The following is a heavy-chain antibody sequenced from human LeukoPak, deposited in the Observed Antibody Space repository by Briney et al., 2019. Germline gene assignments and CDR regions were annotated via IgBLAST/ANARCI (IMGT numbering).Heavy chain of an antibody. CDR1: GYTFTSYD. J-gene: IGHJ3*02. Sequence: ASVKVSCKASGYTFTSYDISWVRQATGQGLEWMGWMNPNSGNTGYAQKFQGRVTMTRNTSISTAYMELSSLRSEDTAVYYCARVGTPGIAVKGDAFDIWGQGTMVTVSS. CDR2: MNPNSGNT. D-gene: IGHD6-19*01. CDR3: ARVGTPGIAVKGDAFDI. V-gene: IGHV1-8*01.